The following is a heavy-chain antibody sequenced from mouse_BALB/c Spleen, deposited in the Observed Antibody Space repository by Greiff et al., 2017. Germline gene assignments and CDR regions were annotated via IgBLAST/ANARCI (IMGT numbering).Heavy chain of an antibody. J-gene: IGHJ3*01. CDR2: ISDGGSYT. CDR3: AREGNHGGFAD. Sequence: EVKLMESGGGLVKPGGSLKLSCAASGFTFSDYYMYWVRQTPEKRLEWVATISDGGSYTYYPDSVKGRFTISRDNAKNNLYLQMSSLKSEDTAMYECAREGNHGGFADWGQGTLVTVSA. D-gene: IGHD2-1*01. V-gene: IGHV5-4*02. CDR1: GFTFSDYY.